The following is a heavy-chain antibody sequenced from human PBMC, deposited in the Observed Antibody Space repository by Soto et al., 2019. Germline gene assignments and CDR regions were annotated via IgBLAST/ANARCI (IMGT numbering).Heavy chain of an antibody. J-gene: IGHJ3*01. CDR1: GGSFNNAA. V-gene: IGHV1-69*01. D-gene: IGHD2-2*01. CDR3: ARDCISGSGFGSEAFVV. Sequence: VQLVQSGAEVKKPGSSVKVSCRASGGSFNNAAISWVRQAPGQGLQWLGGVIPTYNTALYRKDFQGRVTITAEESEHTAYLELPSLGFEVPAMYYCARDCISGSGFGSEAFVVWGQGTMVIVSS. CDR2: VIPTYNTA.